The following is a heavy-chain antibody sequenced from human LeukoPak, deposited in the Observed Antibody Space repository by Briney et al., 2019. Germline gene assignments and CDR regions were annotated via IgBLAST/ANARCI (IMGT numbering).Heavy chain of an antibody. J-gene: IGHJ6*03. CDR2: IIPIFGTA. CDR1: GGTFSSYA. CDR3: AREMGPLRTYYYYYMDV. Sequence: SVKVSCKASGGTFSSYAISWVRQAPRQGLEWMGGIIPIFGTANYAQKFQGRVTITADESTSTAYMELSSLRSEDTAVYYCAREMGPLRTYYYYYMDVWGQGTLVTVSS. V-gene: IGHV1-69*13. D-gene: IGHD4-17*01.